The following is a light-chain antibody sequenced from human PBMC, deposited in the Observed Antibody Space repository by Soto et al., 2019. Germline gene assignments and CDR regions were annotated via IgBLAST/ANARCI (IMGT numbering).Light chain of an antibody. CDR2: DAS. V-gene: IGKV3-15*01. J-gene: IGKJ4*01. CDR3: QHSKTWPLS. CDR1: QGVGST. Sequence: ELVLTQSPATLSVSPGERATLSCRASQGVGSTLAWYQQAPGQAPRLLIYDASTRATGIPARLSGGGSGTEFTLTISSLQSDDIAVYYCQHSKTWPLSFGGGTRVEI.